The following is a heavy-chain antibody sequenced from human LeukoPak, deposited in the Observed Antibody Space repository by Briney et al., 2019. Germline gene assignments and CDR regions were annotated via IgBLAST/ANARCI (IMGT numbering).Heavy chain of an antibody. CDR2: ISSSSDYI. J-gene: IGHJ6*03. Sequence: GGSLRLSCAASGFTFSSYNMNWVRQAPGKGLEWVSSISSSSDYIYYADSVKGRFTISRDNAKNSLYLEMNSLRAEDTAVYYCARDRALVSMVRGVMGYFYYYMDVWGKGTTVTISS. CDR1: GFTFSSYN. V-gene: IGHV3-21*01. CDR3: ARDRALVSMVRGVMGYFYYYMDV. D-gene: IGHD3-10*01.